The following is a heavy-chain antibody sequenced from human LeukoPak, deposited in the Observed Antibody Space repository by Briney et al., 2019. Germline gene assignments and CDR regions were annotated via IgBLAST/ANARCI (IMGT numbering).Heavy chain of an antibody. CDR3: ASAPEDFWSGYSYFGGMDV. V-gene: IGHV4-39*01. J-gene: IGHJ6*02. Sequence: SETLSLTCTVSGGSISSSSYYWGWIRQPPGKGLEWIGRIYYSGSTYYNPSLKSRVTISVDTSKNQFSLKLSSVTAADTAVYYCASAPEDFWSGYSYFGGMDVWGQGTTVTVSS. CDR2: IYYSGST. D-gene: IGHD3-3*01. CDR1: GGSISSSSYY.